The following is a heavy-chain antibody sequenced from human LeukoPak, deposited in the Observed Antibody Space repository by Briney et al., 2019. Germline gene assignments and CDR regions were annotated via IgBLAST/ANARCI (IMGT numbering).Heavy chain of an antibody. V-gene: IGHV4-39*01. CDR1: GGSISSSSYY. D-gene: IGHD3-9*01. J-gene: IGHJ4*02. CDR3: ARHPWGYDILTGYSEPLDY. Sequence: SETLSLTCTVSGGSISSSSYYWGWIRQPPGKGLEWIGSIYYSGSTYYNPSLKSRVTISVDTSKNQFSLKLSSVTAADTAVYYCARHPWGYDILTGYSEPLDYWGQGTLVTVSS. CDR2: IYYSGST.